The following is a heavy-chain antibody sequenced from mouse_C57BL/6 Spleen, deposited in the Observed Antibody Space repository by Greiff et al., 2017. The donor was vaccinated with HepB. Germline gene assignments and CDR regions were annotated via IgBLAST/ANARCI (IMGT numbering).Heavy chain of an antibody. CDR3: ARGGYSTLFDY. CDR2: ISYDGSN. J-gene: IGHJ2*01. V-gene: IGHV3-6*01. D-gene: IGHD2-5*01. Sequence: ESGPGLVKPSQSLSLTCSVTGYSITSGYYWNWIRQFPGNKLEWMGYISYDGSNNYNPSLKNRISITRDTSKNQFFLKLNSVTTEDTATYYCARGGYSTLFDYWGQGTTLTVSS. CDR1: GYSITSGYY.